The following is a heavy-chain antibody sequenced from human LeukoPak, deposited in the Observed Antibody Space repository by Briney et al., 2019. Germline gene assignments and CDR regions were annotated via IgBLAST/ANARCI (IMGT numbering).Heavy chain of an antibody. CDR2: IYSGGST. Sequence: GGSLRLSCAASGFTVSSNYMSWVRQAPGKGLEWVSVIYSGGSTYYADSVKGRFTISRDNSKNTLYLQMNSLRAEDTAAYYCVRGGARTRFDPWGQGTLVTVSS. D-gene: IGHD2-21*01. V-gene: IGHV3-66*01. CDR1: GFTVSSNY. CDR3: VRGGARTRFDP. J-gene: IGHJ5*02.